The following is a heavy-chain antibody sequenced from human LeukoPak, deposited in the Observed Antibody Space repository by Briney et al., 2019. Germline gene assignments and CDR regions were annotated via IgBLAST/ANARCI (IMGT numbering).Heavy chain of an antibody. Sequence: PGGSLRLSCAASGFTFSSYEMNWVRQAPGKGLEWVSYISSGGTTLYYADSVKGRFTISRDNVKNSLYLQMNSLSAEDTGVYYCARAKGSGWYEVDYWGQGTLVTVSS. V-gene: IGHV3-48*03. CDR1: GFTFSSYE. CDR3: ARAKGSGWYEVDY. CDR2: ISSGGTTL. D-gene: IGHD6-19*01. J-gene: IGHJ4*02.